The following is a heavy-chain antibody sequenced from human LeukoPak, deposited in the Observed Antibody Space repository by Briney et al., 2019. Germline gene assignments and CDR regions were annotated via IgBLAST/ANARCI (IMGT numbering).Heavy chain of an antibody. V-gene: IGHV1-18*01. D-gene: IGHD4-17*01. CDR2: ISGYNGDT. CDR3: VRDLRSVRYGDYDY. J-gene: IGHJ4*02. Sequence: APTKAPLKAFWYIFFTTGINWGGQGPGQRVEGMGWISGYNGDTNYAERFQGRVTMTTDTSTTTAYMELRSLTSDDTAVYYCVRDLRSVRYGDYDYWGQGTLVTVSS. CDR1: WYIFFTTG.